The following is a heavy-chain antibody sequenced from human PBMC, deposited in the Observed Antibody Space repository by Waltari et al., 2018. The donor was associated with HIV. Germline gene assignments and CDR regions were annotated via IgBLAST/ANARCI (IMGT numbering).Heavy chain of an antibody. CDR3: ARGRYSNYLDY. Sequence: QVQLVQSGAEVKKPGASVKVSCKASGYTFTSYDITWGRQATRQGLEWKGWMNPNIGNTGYAQKFHGRVTMTRNTSISTAYIELSSLRSEDTAVYYCARGRYSNYLDYWGQGALVTVSS. D-gene: IGHD4-4*01. V-gene: IGHV1-8*01. J-gene: IGHJ4*02. CDR2: MNPNIGNT. CDR1: GYTFTSYD.